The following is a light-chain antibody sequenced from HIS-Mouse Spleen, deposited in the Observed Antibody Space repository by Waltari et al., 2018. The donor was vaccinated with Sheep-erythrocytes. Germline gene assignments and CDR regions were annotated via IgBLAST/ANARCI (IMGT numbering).Light chain of an antibody. Sequence: IVMTQSPLSLPVTPGEPASISCRSSQSLLHSNGYNYLDWYLQKPGQSPQLLIYLGSNRASGVPDKFNGSGSGTDFTLKISRVEAEDVGVYYCMRALQTPYTFGQGTKLEIK. J-gene: IGKJ2*01. V-gene: IGKV2-28*01. CDR3: MRALQTPYT. CDR1: QSLLHSNGYNY. CDR2: LGS.